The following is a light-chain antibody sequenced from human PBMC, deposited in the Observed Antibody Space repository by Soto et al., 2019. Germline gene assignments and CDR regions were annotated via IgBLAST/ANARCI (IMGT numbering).Light chain of an antibody. V-gene: IGKV1-27*01. J-gene: IGKJ1*01. CDR3: KKYHSAPQT. CDR1: QGIRNY. Sequence: DIQMAQSPSSLSASVGDRVTITCRASQGIRNYLAWYQQKPGKPPNLLIFATYTLQSGVQSRFSGSGSGTDFTLTIRSLQPEDAATYYCKKYHSAPQTFGQGTKVDI. CDR2: ATY.